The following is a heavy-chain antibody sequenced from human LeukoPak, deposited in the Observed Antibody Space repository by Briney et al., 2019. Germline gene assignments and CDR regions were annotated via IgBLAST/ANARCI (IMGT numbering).Heavy chain of an antibody. D-gene: IGHD2-15*01. V-gene: IGHV4-39*07. Sequence: SETLSLTCTVSGGSISSSSYYWGWIRQPPGKGLEWIGSIYYSGSTYYNPSLKSRVTISVDTSKNQFSLKLSSVTAADTAVYYCARVVDGYCSGGSCYSAYWYYYYYYMDVWGKETTVTVSS. CDR2: IYYSGST. J-gene: IGHJ6*03. CDR3: ARVVDGYCSGGSCYSAYWYYYYYYMDV. CDR1: GGSISSSSYY.